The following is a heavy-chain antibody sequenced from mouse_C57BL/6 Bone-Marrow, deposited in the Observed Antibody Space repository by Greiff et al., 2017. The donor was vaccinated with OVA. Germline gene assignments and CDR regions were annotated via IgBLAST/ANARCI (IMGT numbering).Heavy chain of an antibody. V-gene: IGHV5-9*01. CDR2: ISGGGGNT. J-gene: IGHJ3*01. CDR1: GFTFSSYT. Sequence: EVKVVESGGGLVKPGGSLKLSCAASGFTFSSYTMSWVRQTPEKRLEWVATISGGGGNTYYPDRVKGRFTISRDNAKNTLYLQMSSLRSEDTALYYCASLYDYAAWFAYWGQGTLVTVSA. D-gene: IGHD2-4*01. CDR3: ASLYDYAAWFAY.